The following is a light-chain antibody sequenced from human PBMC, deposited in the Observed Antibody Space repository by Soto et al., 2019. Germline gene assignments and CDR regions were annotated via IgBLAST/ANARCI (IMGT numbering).Light chain of an antibody. V-gene: IGLV1-44*01. CDR2: NDN. Sequence: QAVVTQPPSASATPGQRVTISCSGSSSNIGRNTVNWYQQLPGTAPKLLIYNDNQRPSGVPDRFSGSKSGTSVSLAISGLQSDDEADYYCAAWDDSLSAMLFGGGTKLTVL. CDR1: SSNIGRNT. CDR3: AAWDDSLSAML. J-gene: IGLJ2*01.